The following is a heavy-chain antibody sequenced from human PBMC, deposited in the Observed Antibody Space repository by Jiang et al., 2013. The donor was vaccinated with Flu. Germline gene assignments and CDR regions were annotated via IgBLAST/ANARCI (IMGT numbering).Heavy chain of an antibody. V-gene: IGHV3-30*02. Sequence: QLLESGGGVVQPGGSLRLSCAASGFTFSSYGMHWVRQAPGKGLEWVAFIRYDGSNKYYADSVKGRFTISRDNSKNTLYLQMNSLRAEDTAVYYCATDYSGYPFDYWGQGTLVTVSS. CDR2: IRYDGSNK. CDR3: ATDYSGYPFDY. D-gene: IGHD2-21*01. J-gene: IGHJ4*02. CDR1: GFTFSSYG.